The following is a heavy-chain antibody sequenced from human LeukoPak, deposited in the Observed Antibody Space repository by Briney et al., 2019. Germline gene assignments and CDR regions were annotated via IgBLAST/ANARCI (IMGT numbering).Heavy chain of an antibody. D-gene: IGHD4-17*01. J-gene: IGHJ3*02. V-gene: IGHV1-18*01. CDR1: GGTFSSYA. CDR3: ARDQTTVTTLNAFDI. Sequence: ASVKVSCKASGGTFSSYAISWVRQAPGQGLEWMGWISAYNGNTNYAQKLQGRVTMTTDTSTSTAYMELRSLRSDDTAVYYCARDQTTVTTLNAFDIWGQGTTVTVSS. CDR2: ISAYNGNT.